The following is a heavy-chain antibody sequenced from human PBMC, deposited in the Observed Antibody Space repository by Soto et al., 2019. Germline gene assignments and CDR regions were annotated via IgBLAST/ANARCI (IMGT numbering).Heavy chain of an antibody. CDR3: ARGYLVVPDY. CDR1: GFTFSSYG. V-gene: IGHV3-33*01. D-gene: IGHD2-2*01. CDR2: IWYDGSNK. Sequence: QVQLVESGGGVVQPGRSLRLSCAAAGFTFSSYGLHWVRQAPGKGLEWVAVIWYDGSNKYYADSVKGRFTISRDNSKNTLSLQMNSLRAEDTAVYYCARGYLVVPDYWGQGTLVTVSS. J-gene: IGHJ4*02.